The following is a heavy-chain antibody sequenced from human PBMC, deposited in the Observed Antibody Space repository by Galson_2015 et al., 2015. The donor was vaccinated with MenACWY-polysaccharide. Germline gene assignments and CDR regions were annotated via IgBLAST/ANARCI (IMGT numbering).Heavy chain of an antibody. CDR2: IKSKADGGTT. Sequence: SLRLSCAASGFTLSNVWMSWVRQAPGKGLEWMGRIKSKADGGTTDYAATVKCRFTISSDNSTNTLYLQMNSLNTEATAVYYWTTVTMIIAHPDYWGRGTLVTVSS. CDR3: TTVTMIIAHPDY. V-gene: IGHV3-15*01. D-gene: IGHD3-22*01. CDR1: GFTLSNVW. J-gene: IGHJ4*02.